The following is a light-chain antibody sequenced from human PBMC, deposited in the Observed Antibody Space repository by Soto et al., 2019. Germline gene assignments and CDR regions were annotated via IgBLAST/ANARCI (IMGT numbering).Light chain of an antibody. CDR1: QSLVRSDGSTY. J-gene: IGKJ4*01. CDR3: IQSSQFPHT. Sequence: IVMTQTPLSSPVTLGQPASISCKSSQSLVRSDGSTYLSWLHQRPGQPPRLLFYKTSNRFSGVPDRFSASGAGTDFTLKISRVEAEDVGLYYCIQSSQFPHTFGGGTKVEIK. V-gene: IGKV2-24*01. CDR2: KTS.